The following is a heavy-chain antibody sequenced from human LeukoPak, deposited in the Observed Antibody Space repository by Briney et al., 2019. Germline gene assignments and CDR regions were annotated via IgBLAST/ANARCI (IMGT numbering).Heavy chain of an antibody. Sequence: GGSLRLSCAASGFTFSRYGMHWVRQAPGKGLEWVAVISYDGSNKYYADSVKGRFTISRDNSKNTLYLQMNSLRAEDTAMYYCATPGDYDSSGYYLDYWGQGTLVTVSS. CDR3: ATPGDYDSSGYYLDY. J-gene: IGHJ4*02. CDR2: ISYDGSNK. D-gene: IGHD3-22*01. V-gene: IGHV3-30*03. CDR1: GFTFSRYG.